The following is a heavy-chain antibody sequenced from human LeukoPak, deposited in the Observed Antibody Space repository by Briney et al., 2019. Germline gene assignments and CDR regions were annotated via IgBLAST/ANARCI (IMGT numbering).Heavy chain of an antibody. D-gene: IGHD3-3*01. CDR2: IRDGGSTR. CDR3: ARDRGAYYDFWSGYYGSAFDY. V-gene: IGHV3-30*02. J-gene: IGHJ4*02. CDR1: GFTFSRYG. Sequence: GGSLRLSCAASGFTFSRYGLHWVRQAPGKGLEWVAFIRDGGSTRYYADSVKGRFTVSRDNSKNMLYLQMDSLRTEDTAVYYCARDRGAYYDFWSGYYGSAFDYWGQGTLVTVSS.